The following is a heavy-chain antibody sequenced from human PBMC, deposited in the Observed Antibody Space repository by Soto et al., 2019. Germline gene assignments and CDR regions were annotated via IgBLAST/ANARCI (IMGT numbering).Heavy chain of an antibody. CDR3: SSLSSMDV. V-gene: IGHV1-8*01. CDR1: GYTFTSHD. D-gene: IGHD6-6*01. J-gene: IGHJ6*02. CDR2: INPYSGNT. Sequence: ASVKVSCKASGYTFTSHDIHWLRQASGQGLEWMGSINPYSGNTAFAPKFQDRIAMTRDTSITTAYMELNSLSSGNTAVYFCSSLSSMDVWGQGTTVTVSS.